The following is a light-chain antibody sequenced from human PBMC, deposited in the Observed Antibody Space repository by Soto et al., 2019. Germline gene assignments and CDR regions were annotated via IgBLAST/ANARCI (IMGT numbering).Light chain of an antibody. V-gene: IGKV2D-29*02. CDR1: QSLLHITGETF. CDR2: EVS. CDR3: MQSTQLPRT. J-gene: IGKJ5*01. Sequence: DVVMTQTPLSLSVAPGQPASISCKSSQSLLHITGETFLFWYLQKPGQSPQLLIYEVSTRVSGVPDRFSGSGSGTDFTLEISRVETDDVGIYYCMQSTQLPRTFDQGTRLGIE.